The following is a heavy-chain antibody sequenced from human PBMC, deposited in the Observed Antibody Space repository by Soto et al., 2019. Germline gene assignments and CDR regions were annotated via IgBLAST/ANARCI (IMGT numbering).Heavy chain of an antibody. V-gene: IGHV3-30*18. D-gene: IGHD2-2*01. CDR3: AKDLSQLPPYNWFDP. CDR2: ISYDGSNK. CDR1: GFTFSSYG. Sequence: GGCLRLSCAASGFTFSSYGMHWVRQAPGKGLEWVAVISYDGSNKYYADSVKGRFTISRDNSKNSLYLQMNSLGAEDTAVYYYAKDLSQLPPYNWFDPWGQETLVTVSS. J-gene: IGHJ5*02.